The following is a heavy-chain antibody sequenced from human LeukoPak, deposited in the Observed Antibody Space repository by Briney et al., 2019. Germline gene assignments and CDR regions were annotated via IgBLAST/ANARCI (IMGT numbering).Heavy chain of an antibody. CDR3: ASSTLVVPAAKNPHPFYNWFDP. J-gene: IGHJ5*02. CDR2: INHSGST. D-gene: IGHD2-2*01. Sequence: PSETLSLTCAVYGGSFSGYYWSWIRQPPGKGLEWIGEINHSGSTNYNPSLKSRVTISVDTSKNQFSLKLSSVTAADTAVYYCASSTLVVPAAKNPHPFYNWFDPWGQGTLVTVSS. CDR1: GGSFSGYY. V-gene: IGHV4-34*01.